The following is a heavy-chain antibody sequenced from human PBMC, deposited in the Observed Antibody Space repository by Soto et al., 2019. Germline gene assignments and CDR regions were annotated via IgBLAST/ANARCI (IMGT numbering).Heavy chain of an antibody. CDR3: ARESGENWSYEAY. J-gene: IGHJ4*02. D-gene: IGHD1-7*01. CDR2: VSPSGHT. V-gene: IGHV4-4*07. Sequence: SDTLSLTCAVYGDSISSYSWNWIRQTAGRGLEWIGRVSPSGHTQYRSSFETRVTISVDMSTNQFFLELRYVTAADTAVYYCARESGENWSYEAYWGQGTQVTVSS. CDR1: GDSISSYS.